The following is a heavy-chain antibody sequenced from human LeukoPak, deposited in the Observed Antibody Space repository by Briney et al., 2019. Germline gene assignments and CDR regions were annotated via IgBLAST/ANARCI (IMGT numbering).Heavy chain of an antibody. CDR3: AREDSSSWRSEYFQH. D-gene: IGHD6-13*01. J-gene: IGHJ1*01. V-gene: IGHV3-30*02. Sequence: GGSLRLSCAASGFTFSSYGMHWVRQAPGKGLEWVAFIRYDGSNKYYADSVKGRFTISRDNSKNTLYLQMNSLRAEDTAVYYCAREDSSSWRSEYFQHWGQGTLVTVSS. CDR1: GFTFSSYG. CDR2: IRYDGSNK.